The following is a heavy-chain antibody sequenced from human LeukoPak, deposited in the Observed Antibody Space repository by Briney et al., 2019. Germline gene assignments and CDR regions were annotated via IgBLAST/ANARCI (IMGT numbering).Heavy chain of an antibody. D-gene: IGHD1-7*01. V-gene: IGHV3-43*01. CDR1: GFTFDDYT. CDR3: AKGTSRPKYYYYYYGMDV. Sequence: GGSLRLSCAASGFTFDDYTMHWVRHAPGKGLEWVSLISWDGGSTYYADSVKGRFTISRDNSKNSLYLQMNSLRTEDTALYYCAKGTSRPKYYYYYYGMDVWGQGTTVTVSS. J-gene: IGHJ6*02. CDR2: ISWDGGST.